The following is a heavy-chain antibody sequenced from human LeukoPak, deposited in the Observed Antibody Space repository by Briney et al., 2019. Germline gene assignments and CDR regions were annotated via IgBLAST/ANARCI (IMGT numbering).Heavy chain of an antibody. D-gene: IGHD4-17*01. V-gene: IGHV3-64D*06. CDR1: GFIFSNYG. CDR2: ISSDGDNT. CDR3: VRVNDYGDRNLYYFGY. J-gene: IGHJ4*02. Sequence: PGGSLRLSCSASGFIFSNYGMYWVRQAPGKGLEFVSAISSDGDNTFYADSVKGRFTISRDNSKNTLYLQTSSLRGEYTAVYYCVRVNDYGDRNLYYFGYWGQGTLVTVSS.